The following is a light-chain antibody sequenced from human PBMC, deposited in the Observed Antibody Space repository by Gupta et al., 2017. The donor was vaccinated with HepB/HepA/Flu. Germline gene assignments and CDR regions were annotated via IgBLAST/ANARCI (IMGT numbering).Light chain of an antibody. CDR1: QDISNY. CDR3: QQYDNLRVT. V-gene: IGKV1-33*01. CDR2: DAS. Sequence: DIQMAQSPSSLSAPVGDRVTITCPASQDISNYLNWYQQKPGKAPKLLIYDASNLETGVPSRFSGSGSGTDFTFTISSLQPEDIATYYCQQYDNLRVTFGPGTKVDIK. J-gene: IGKJ3*01.